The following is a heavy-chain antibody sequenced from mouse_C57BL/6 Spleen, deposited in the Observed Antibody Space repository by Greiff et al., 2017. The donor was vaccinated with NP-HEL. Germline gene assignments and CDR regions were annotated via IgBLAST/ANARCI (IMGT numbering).Heavy chain of an antibody. CDR3: ARDYGTGAMDY. V-gene: IGHV5-17*01. Sequence: EVKLMESGGGLVKPGGSLKLSCAASGFTFSDYGMHWVRQAPEKGLEWVAYISSGSSTIYYADTVKGRFTISRDNAKNTLFLQMTSRRSEDTAMYYCARDYGTGAMDYWGQGTSVTVSS. D-gene: IGHD1-1*02. J-gene: IGHJ4*01. CDR2: ISSGSSTI. CDR1: GFTFSDYG.